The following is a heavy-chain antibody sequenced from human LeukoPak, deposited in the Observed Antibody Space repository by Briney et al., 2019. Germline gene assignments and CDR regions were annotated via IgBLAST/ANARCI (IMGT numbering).Heavy chain of an antibody. Sequence: PSETLSLTCAVSGGSFSGYYWTWIRQPPGKGLEWIGEINHSGSANYNPSLKSRVTISLDTSKNQFSLKLSSVTAADTAVYYCARGQGTVTSHWGQGTLVTVSS. CDR1: GGSFSGYY. CDR2: INHSGSA. J-gene: IGHJ4*02. V-gene: IGHV4-34*01. D-gene: IGHD4-17*01. CDR3: ARGQGTVTSH.